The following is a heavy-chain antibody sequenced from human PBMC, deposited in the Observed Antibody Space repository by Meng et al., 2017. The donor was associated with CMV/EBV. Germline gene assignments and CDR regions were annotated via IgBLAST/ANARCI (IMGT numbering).Heavy chain of an antibody. V-gene: IGHV4-34*01. CDR1: GGSFSGYY. CDR3: ARDLSFESEYSSSFDY. CDR2: INHSGST. Sequence: SETLSLTCAVYGGSFSGYYWSWIRQPPGKGLEWIGEINHSGSTNYNPSLKSRVTISVDTSKNQFSLKLSSVTAADTAVYYCARDLSFESEYSSSFDYWGQGTLVTVSS. D-gene: IGHD6-6*01. J-gene: IGHJ4*02.